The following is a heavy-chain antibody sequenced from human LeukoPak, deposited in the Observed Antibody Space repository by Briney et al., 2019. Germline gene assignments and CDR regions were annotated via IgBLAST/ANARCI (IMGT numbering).Heavy chain of an antibody. V-gene: IGHV3-23*02. CDR1: GFTFSSYD. CDR3: AKAFRDYDSSSYSAFDM. Sequence: PGGSLTLSCAASGFTFSSYDMSWVRHAPGKGLEWVSTITVGAYYEYSVKGRFTVSRDNSKNILYLQMSSLRADDTAVYYCAKAFRDYDSSSYSAFDMGGQGTIVTVSA. J-gene: IGHJ3*02. D-gene: IGHD6-13*01. CDR2: ITVGA.